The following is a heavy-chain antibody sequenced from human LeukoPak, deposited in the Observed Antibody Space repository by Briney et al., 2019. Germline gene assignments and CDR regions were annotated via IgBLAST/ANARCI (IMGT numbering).Heavy chain of an antibody. CDR3: AASLPNIVVVPATKGPFGY. CDR2: IYSGGST. D-gene: IGHD2-2*01. J-gene: IGHJ4*02. V-gene: IGHV3-53*01. CDR1: GFTVSSSY. Sequence: GGSLRLSCAASGFTVSSSYMSWVRQAPGKGLEWVSVIYSGGSTYYADSVKGRFTISRDNSKNTLYLQMNSLRAEDTAVYYCAASLPNIVVVPATKGPFGYWGQGALVTVSS.